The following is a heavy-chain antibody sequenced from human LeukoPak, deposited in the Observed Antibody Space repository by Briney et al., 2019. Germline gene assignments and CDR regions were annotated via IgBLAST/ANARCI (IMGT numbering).Heavy chain of an antibody. D-gene: IGHD7-27*01. V-gene: IGHV5-51*01. J-gene: IGHJ3*01. Sequence: GGSLKIPCKGSGYSFTSYWIGWVRQMPGKGLEWMGIIYPGDSDTRYSPSFQGQVTTSADKSISTAYLQWSSLKASDTAMYYCARRGPANWGPYGYWGQGTMVAVSS. CDR3: ARRGPANWGPYGY. CDR2: IYPGDSDT. CDR1: GYSFTSYW.